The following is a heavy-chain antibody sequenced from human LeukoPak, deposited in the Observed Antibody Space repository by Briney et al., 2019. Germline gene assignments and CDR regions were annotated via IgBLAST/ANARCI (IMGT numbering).Heavy chain of an antibody. CDR2: IRYDGSNK. CDR1: GFTFSTYW. J-gene: IGHJ4*02. Sequence: PGGSLRLSCAASGFTFSTYWMTWVRQAPGKGLEWVAFIRYDGSNKYYADSVKGRFTISRDNSKNTLYLQMNSLRAEDTAVYYCARGSLGSSTSSDCCPLDYWGQGTLVTVSS. V-gene: IGHV3-30*02. D-gene: IGHD2-2*01. CDR3: ARGSLGSSTSSDCCPLDY.